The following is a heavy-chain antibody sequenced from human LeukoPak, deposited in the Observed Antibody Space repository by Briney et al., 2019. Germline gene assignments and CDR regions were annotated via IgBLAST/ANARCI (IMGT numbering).Heavy chain of an antibody. CDR1: GFTFSSYS. J-gene: IGHJ4*02. Sequence: PGGSLRLSCAASGFTFSSYSMNWVRQAPGKGLEWVSSISSSSSYIYYADSVKGRFTISRDNAKNLLYLQMNSLRAEDTAVYYCARLMGRSSIGWYSDSWGRGTLVTVSS. V-gene: IGHV3-21*01. D-gene: IGHD6-19*01. CDR2: ISSSSSYI. CDR3: ARLMGRSSIGWYSDS.